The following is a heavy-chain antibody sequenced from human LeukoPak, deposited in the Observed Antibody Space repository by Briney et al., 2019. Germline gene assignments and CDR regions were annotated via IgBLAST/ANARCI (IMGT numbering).Heavy chain of an antibody. J-gene: IGHJ4*02. V-gene: IGHV3-11*04. Sequence: GGSLRLSCAASGFTFSDYYMSWIRQAPGKGLEWVSYISSSGNTMYYADSVKGRFTISRDNAKNSLYLQMNSLRAEDTAVYYCARGSLTGYYGPFDYWGQGTLVTVSS. CDR3: ARGSLTGYYGPFDY. CDR1: GFTFSDYY. CDR2: ISSSGNTM. D-gene: IGHD3-9*01.